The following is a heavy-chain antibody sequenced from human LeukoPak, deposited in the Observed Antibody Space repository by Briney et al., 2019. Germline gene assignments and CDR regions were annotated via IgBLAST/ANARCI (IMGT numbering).Heavy chain of an antibody. CDR3: AREPDYDSSGSDAFDI. Sequence: PSETLSLTCTVSGGSISSYYWSWIRQPPGKGLEWIGSIYYSGSTNYNPSLKSRVTISVDTSKNQFSLKLSSVTAADTAVYYCAREPDYDSSGSDAFDIWGQGTMVTVSS. CDR1: GGSISSYY. CDR2: IYYSGST. J-gene: IGHJ3*02. V-gene: IGHV4-59*01. D-gene: IGHD3-22*01.